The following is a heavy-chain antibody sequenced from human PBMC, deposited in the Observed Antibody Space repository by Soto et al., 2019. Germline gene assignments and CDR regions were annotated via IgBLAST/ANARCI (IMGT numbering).Heavy chain of an antibody. CDR1: GGSISSGGYS. CDR2: IYHSRST. V-gene: IGHV4-30-2*01. D-gene: IGHD4-17*01. J-gene: IGHJ4*02. Sequence: QLQLQESGSGLVKPSQTLSLTCAGSGGSISSGGYSWSWIRQPPGKGLEWIGYIYHSRSTYYNPSLNSRVTISVDRSKNQVSLKLSSVTAADTAVYYCARGMTTVTTFDYWGQGTXVTXXS. CDR3: ARGMTTVTTFDY.